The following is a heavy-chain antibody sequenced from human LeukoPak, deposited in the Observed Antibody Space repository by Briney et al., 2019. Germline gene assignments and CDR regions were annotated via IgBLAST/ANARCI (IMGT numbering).Heavy chain of an antibody. CDR3: ARGAATVTHKYLDY. CDR1: GGSFSGYY. CDR2: INHSGST. Sequence: SETLSLTCAVYGGSFSGYYWSWIRQPPGKGLEWIGEINHSGSTNYNPTLKSRVTISVDTSKNQFSLKLSSVTAADTAVYYCARGAATVTHKYLDYWGQGTLVTVSS. D-gene: IGHD4-17*01. J-gene: IGHJ4*02. V-gene: IGHV4-34*01.